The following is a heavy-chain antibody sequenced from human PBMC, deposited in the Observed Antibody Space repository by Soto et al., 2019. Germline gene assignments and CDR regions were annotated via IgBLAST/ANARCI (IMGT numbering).Heavy chain of an antibody. CDR1: GDSVSSNSAA. CDR2: TYYRSKWYN. J-gene: IGHJ6*02. V-gene: IGHV6-1*01. Sequence: QVQLQQSGPGLVKPSQTLSLTCAISGDSVSSNSAAWNWIRQSPSRGLEWLGRTYYRSKWYNDCAVSVKSRITINPDTSKNQFSLQLNSVTPEDTAVYYCARDNERYSYGYEYYYGMDVWGQGTTVTVSS. CDR3: ARDNERYSYGYEYYYGMDV. D-gene: IGHD5-18*01.